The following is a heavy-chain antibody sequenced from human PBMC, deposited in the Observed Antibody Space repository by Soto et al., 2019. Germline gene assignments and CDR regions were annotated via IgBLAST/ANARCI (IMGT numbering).Heavy chain of an antibody. D-gene: IGHD6-13*01. CDR2: ISAYNGNT. V-gene: IGHV1-18*01. J-gene: IGHJ4*02. CDR1: GYTFTSYG. CDR3: ARGGPDNSLTGYSSSWPFDY. Sequence: ASVKVSCKASGYTFTSYGISWVRQAPRQGLEWMGWISAYNGNTNYAQKLQGRVTMTTDTSTSTAYMELRSLRSDDTAVYYCARGGPDNSLTGYSSSWPFDYWGQGTLVTVPS.